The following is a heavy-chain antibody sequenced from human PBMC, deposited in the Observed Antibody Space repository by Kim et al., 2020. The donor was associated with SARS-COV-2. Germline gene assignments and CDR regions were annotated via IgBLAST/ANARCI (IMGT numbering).Heavy chain of an antibody. CDR1: GFTFSNAW. V-gene: IGHV3-15*01. CDR3: TTVGDCSGGSCYSIWYFDL. J-gene: IGHJ2*01. D-gene: IGHD2-15*01. Sequence: GGSLRLSCAASGFTFSNAWMSWVRQAPGKGLEWVGRIKSKTDGGTTDYAAPVKGRFTISRDDSKNTLYLQMNSLKTEDTAVYYCTTVGDCSGGSCYSIWYFDLWGRGTLVTVSS. CDR2: IKSKTDGGTT.